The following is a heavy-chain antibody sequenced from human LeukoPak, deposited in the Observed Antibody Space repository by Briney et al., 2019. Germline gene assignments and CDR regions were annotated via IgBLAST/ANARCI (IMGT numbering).Heavy chain of an antibody. CDR1: GGSFSGYY. J-gene: IGHJ5*02. V-gene: IGHV4-34*01. CDR3: ARHFVPMAPSWFDP. CDR2: IYYSGST. D-gene: IGHD3-10*01. Sequence: SETLSLTCAVYGGSFSGYYWSWIRQPPGKGLEWIGSIYYSGSTYYNPSLTSRVTISVDTSKNQFSLKLSSVTAADTAVHYCARHFVPMAPSWFDPWGQGTLVTVSS.